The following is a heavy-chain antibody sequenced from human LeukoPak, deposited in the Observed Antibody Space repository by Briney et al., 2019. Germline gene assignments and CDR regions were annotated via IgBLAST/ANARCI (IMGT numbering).Heavy chain of an antibody. D-gene: IGHD3-10*01. Sequence: GGSLRLSCAASGFTFSSYSMNWVRQAPGKGLEWVSSISSSSSYIYYADSVKGRFTISRDNAKNSLYLQMNSLRAEDTAVYYCAREMVRGVIIDYWGQGTQVTVSS. CDR1: GFTFSSYS. J-gene: IGHJ4*02. V-gene: IGHV3-21*01. CDR3: AREMVRGVIIDY. CDR2: ISSSSSYI.